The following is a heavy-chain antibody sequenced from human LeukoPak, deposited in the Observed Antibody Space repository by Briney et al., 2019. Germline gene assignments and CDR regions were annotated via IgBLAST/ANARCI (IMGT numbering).Heavy chain of an antibody. D-gene: IGHD3-10*01. CDR2: IYYSGST. J-gene: IGHJ6*02. V-gene: IGHV4-59*01. CDR1: GGSISSYY. Sequence: SETLSLTCTVSGGSISSYYWSWIRQPPGKGLEWIGYIYYSGSTNYNLSLKSRVTISVDTSKNQFSLKLSSVTAADAAVYYCARTYGSGSYTPYYYYGMDVWGQGTTVTVSS. CDR3: ARTYGSGSYTPYYYYGMDV.